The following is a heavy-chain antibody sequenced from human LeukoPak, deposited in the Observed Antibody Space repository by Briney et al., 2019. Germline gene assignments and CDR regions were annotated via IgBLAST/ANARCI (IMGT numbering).Heavy chain of an antibody. CDR3: ARSKSSSWYLGWFDP. CDR1: GGTFSSYA. V-gene: IGHV1-69*04. CDR2: IIPILGIA. Sequence: ASVKVSFKASGGTFSSYAISWVRQAPGQGLEWMGRIIPILGIANYAQKFQGRVTITADKSTSTAYMELSSLRSEDTAVYYCARSKSSSWYLGWFDPWGQGTLVTVSS. J-gene: IGHJ5*02. D-gene: IGHD6-13*01.